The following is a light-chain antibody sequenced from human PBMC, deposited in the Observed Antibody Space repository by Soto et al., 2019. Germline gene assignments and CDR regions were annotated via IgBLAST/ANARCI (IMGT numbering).Light chain of an antibody. Sequence: QSALTQPASVSGSPGQSITISCTGTSSDVGGYNYVSWYQQHPGKAPKLMIYEVSNRPSGLSNRFSGSKSGNTASLTISGLQAEDEADYYCSSYTSSSTYVFGTGTKLTGL. CDR3: SSYTSSSTYV. J-gene: IGLJ1*01. V-gene: IGLV2-14*01. CDR2: EVS. CDR1: SSDVGGYNY.